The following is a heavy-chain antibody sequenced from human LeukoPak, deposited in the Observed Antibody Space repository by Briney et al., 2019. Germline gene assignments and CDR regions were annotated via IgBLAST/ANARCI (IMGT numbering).Heavy chain of an antibody. J-gene: IGHJ5*02. V-gene: IGHV4-59*01. CDR3: ARYILAPGAFDP. Sequence: SETLSLTCTVSGGSINYYYWMWIRQPPGKGLEWIGYIYYSGGTHYNPSLKSRVTMLVDTSKNQFSLKLTAVTAADTAVYYCARYILAPGAFDPWGQGTVVIVSS. CDR1: GGSINYYY. CDR2: IYYSGGT.